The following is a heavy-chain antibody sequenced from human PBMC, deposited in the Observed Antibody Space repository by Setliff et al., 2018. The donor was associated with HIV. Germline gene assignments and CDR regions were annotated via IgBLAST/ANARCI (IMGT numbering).Heavy chain of an antibody. J-gene: IGHJ3*02. Sequence: KVSCKAFGFTFSTSAVQWVRQSRGEPLEWIGWVAVGSGASNYAQKFQERVTISTDISTSTAYMELSSLRSEDTALYYCAAGGGSRFSPNAFDIWGRGTVVTVSS. CDR1: GFTFSTSA. D-gene: IGHD1-26*01. CDR2: VAVGSGAS. CDR3: AAGGGSRFSPNAFDI. V-gene: IGHV1-58*01.